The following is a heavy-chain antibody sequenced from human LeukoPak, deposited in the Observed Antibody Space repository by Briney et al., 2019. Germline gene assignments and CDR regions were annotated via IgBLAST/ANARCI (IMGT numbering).Heavy chain of an antibody. CDR1: GYSFTSYW. J-gene: IGHJ5*02. D-gene: IGHD2-2*01. CDR3: ARLIPAAIRGEASWFDP. Sequence: GEPLKISCKGSGYSFTSYWIGWVRQMPGKGLEWMGIIYPGDSDTRYSPSFQGQVTISADKSISTAYLQWSSLKASDTAMYYCARLIPAAIRGEASWFDPWGQGTLVTVSS. V-gene: IGHV5-51*01. CDR2: IYPGDSDT.